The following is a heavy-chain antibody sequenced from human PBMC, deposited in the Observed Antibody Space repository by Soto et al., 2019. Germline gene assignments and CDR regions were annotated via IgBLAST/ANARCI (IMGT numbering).Heavy chain of an antibody. CDR2: IWYDGSNK. V-gene: IGHV3-33*01. Sequence: QVQLVESGGGVVQPGRSLRLSCAASGFTFSSYGMHWVRQAPGKGLEWVAVIWYDGSNKYSADSVKGRFTISRDNPKNTLYLQMNSLRAEDTAVYYCARIMCGGDCYDFDYWGQGTLVTVSS. CDR1: GFTFSSYG. J-gene: IGHJ4*02. CDR3: ARIMCGGDCYDFDY. D-gene: IGHD2-21*02.